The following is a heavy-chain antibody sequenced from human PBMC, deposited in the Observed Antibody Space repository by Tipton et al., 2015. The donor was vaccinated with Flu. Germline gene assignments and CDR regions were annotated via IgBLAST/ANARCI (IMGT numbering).Heavy chain of an antibody. V-gene: IGHV3-7*01. D-gene: IGHD6-19*01. CDR1: GFRFNTFW. CDR2: IKQDASEK. J-gene: IGHJ4*02. CDR3: AGGSGWLITD. Sequence: SLRLSCAASGFRFNTFWMNWVRQAPGKGLEWVATIKQDASEKLYVDSVEGRFTISRDNAKNSLSLQMDSLRGDDTAVYYCAGGSGWLITDWGQGTLVTVSS.